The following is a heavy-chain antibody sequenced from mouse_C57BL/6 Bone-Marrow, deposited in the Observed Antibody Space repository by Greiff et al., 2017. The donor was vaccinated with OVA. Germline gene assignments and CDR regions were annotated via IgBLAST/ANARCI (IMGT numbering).Heavy chain of an antibody. Sequence: PGAELVKPGASVKLSCKASGYTFTSYWMHWVKQRPGRGLEWIGRIDPNSGGTKYNEKFKSKATLTVDKPSSTAYMQLSSLKYEDSAVYACARREGSSFYLYFDVWGTGATVTVSS. D-gene: IGHD1-1*01. CDR1: GYTFTSYW. J-gene: IGHJ1*03. V-gene: IGHV1-72*01. CDR3: ARREGSSFYLYFDV. CDR2: IDPNSGGT.